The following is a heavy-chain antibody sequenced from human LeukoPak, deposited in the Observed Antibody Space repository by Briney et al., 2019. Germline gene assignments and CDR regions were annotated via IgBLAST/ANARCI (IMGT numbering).Heavy chain of an antibody. D-gene: IGHD6-19*01. Sequence: GGSLRLSCAASGFTFSSYGMRWVRQAPGKGLEWVAVIWYDGSNKYYADSVKGRFTISRDNSKNTLYLQMNSLRAEDTAVYYCAKGTGYSSGWYYFDYWGQGTLVTVSS. V-gene: IGHV3-33*06. CDR1: GFTFSSYG. J-gene: IGHJ4*02. CDR3: AKGTGYSSGWYYFDY. CDR2: IWYDGSNK.